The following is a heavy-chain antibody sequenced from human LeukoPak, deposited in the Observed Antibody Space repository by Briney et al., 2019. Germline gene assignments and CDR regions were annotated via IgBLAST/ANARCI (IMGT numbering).Heavy chain of an antibody. D-gene: IGHD6-25*01. Sequence: GGSLRLSCAASGFTFSGYYMSWIRQAPGKGLEWVSYISSSGSTIYYADSVKGRFTISRDNAKNSLYLQMNSLRAEDTAVYYCAREYSSAPSGMDVWGQGTTVTVSS. V-gene: IGHV3-11*01. CDR2: ISSSGSTI. CDR3: AREYSSAPSGMDV. J-gene: IGHJ6*02. CDR1: GFTFSGYY.